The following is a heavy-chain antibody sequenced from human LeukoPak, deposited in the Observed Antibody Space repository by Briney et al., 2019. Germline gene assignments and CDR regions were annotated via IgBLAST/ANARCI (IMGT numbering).Heavy chain of an antibody. CDR1: GFTFRSYG. CDR3: TRDLMDYDVSTGLHHYYMDV. Sequence: PGGSLRLSCAASGFTFRSYGMHWVRQAPGKGLEWVAFIRYDGSTKYYADSVKGRFAISRDNSKNTLYLQMNSLRAEDTSVYYCTRDLMDYDVSTGLHHYYMDVWGQGTTVTVSS. V-gene: IGHV3-30*02. J-gene: IGHJ6*02. CDR2: IRYDGSTK. D-gene: IGHD3-9*01.